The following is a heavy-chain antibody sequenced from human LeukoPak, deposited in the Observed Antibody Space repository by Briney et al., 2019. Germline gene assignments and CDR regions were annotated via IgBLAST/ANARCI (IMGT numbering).Heavy chain of an antibody. Sequence: SETLSLTCTVSGGSISSGSYYWSWIRQPAGKGLEWIGSIYYSGSTYYNPSLKSRVTISVDTSKNQFSLKLSSVTAADTAVYYCARTRYYYNSRSYGAPYYFDYWGQGTLVTVSS. CDR3: ARTRYYYNSRSYGAPYYFDY. J-gene: IGHJ4*02. CDR2: IYYSGST. D-gene: IGHD3-10*01. CDR1: GGSISSGSYY. V-gene: IGHV4-39*01.